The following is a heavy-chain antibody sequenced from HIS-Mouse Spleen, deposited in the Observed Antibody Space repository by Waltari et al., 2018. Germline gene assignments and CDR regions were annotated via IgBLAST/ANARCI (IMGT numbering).Heavy chain of an antibody. J-gene: IGHJ4*02. D-gene: IGHD6-6*01. Sequence: QVQLQQWGAGLSKPSETLSLTCAVDGGSFSGSPWRWIRQPPGKGLEWIGEINHSGSTNYNPSLKSRVTISVDTSKNQFSLKLSSVTAADTAVYYCARGYSSSYYFDYWGQGTLVTVSS. CDR1: GGSFSGSP. CDR2: INHSGST. V-gene: IGHV4-34*01. CDR3: ARGYSSSYYFDY.